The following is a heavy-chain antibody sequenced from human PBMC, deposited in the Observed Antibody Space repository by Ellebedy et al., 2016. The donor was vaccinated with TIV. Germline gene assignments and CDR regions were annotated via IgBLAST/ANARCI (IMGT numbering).Heavy chain of an antibody. Sequence: GGSLRLSCKASGYNFATYWIGWLRQTPGKGLEWMGIIFPLDSDTRYSPSFQGQVTISADRPLNTAYLQWSSLRASDTAMYYCARSLAGYGYIDSWGQGTLVNVSS. J-gene: IGHJ4*02. CDR2: IFPLDSDT. CDR1: GYNFATYW. D-gene: IGHD5-12*01. V-gene: IGHV5-51*04. CDR3: ARSLAGYGYIDS.